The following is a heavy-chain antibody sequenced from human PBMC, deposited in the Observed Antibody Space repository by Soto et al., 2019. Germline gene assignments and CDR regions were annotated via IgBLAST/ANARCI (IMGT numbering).Heavy chain of an antibody. CDR3: AKAKAGYYYYYGMDV. CDR2: ISGSGGSK. D-gene: IGHD6-19*01. J-gene: IGHJ6*02. Sequence: GGSLRLSCAASGFTFSSDAMSWVRQAPGKGLEWVSAISGSGGSKYYADSVTGRFTISRDHSKNTLYLQMNSLRSEETAVYYGAKAKAGYYYYYGMDVWGQGTTVTVSS. V-gene: IGHV3-23*01. CDR1: GFTFSSDA.